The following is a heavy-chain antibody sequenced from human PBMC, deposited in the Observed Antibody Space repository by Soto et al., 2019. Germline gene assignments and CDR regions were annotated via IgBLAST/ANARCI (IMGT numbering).Heavy chain of an antibody. CDR2: ISSSASYM. CDR3: AKDPYDYGDYNFDY. CDR1: GFTFSRCD. J-gene: IGHJ4*02. Sequence: GGSLRLSCATSGFTFSRCDMNWVRQAPGKGLEWVSFISSSASYMYYADSVKGRFTISRDNPKKSLYLQMNSLRADDTAVYYCAKDPYDYGDYNFDYWGQGTLVTVSS. V-gene: IGHV3-21*01. D-gene: IGHD4-17*01.